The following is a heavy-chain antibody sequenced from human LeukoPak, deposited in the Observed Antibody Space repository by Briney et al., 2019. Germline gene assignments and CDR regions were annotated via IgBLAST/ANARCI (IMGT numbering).Heavy chain of an antibody. V-gene: IGHV3-7*01. J-gene: IGHJ4*02. CDR3: ARDLDTIFGVVIGDYFDY. CDR1: GFTFSSYW. D-gene: IGHD3-3*01. CDR2: IKQDGSER. Sequence: HPGGSLRLSCAASGFTFSSYWMSWVRQAPGKGLEWVANIKQDGSERYYVDSVKGRFTISRDNAKNSLYLQMNSLRAEDTAVYYCARDLDTIFGVVIGDYFDYWGQGTLVTVSS.